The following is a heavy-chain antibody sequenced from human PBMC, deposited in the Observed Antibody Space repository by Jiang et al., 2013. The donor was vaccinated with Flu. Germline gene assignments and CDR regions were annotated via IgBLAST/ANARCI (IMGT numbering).Heavy chain of an antibody. V-gene: IGHV4-59*01. CDR2: IYYMGAT. Sequence: GLEWIGYIYYMGATNXNPSLKSRVTISVDTSKNQXSLKLSSVTAADTAVYYCAGTLDYYDSSGYGFDYWGQGTLVTVSS. J-gene: IGHJ4*02. CDR3: AGTLDYYDSSGYGFDY. D-gene: IGHD3-22*01.